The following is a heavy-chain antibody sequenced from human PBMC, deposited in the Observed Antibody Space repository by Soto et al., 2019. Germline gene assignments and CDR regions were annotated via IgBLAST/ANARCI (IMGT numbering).Heavy chain of an antibody. J-gene: IGHJ3*02. CDR3: ARDRYTNYPPDAFDI. V-gene: IGHV3-33*01. CDR2: IWYDGSDK. Sequence: GGSLRVSCAASGFTLISNAMHWVRQAPGKGLEWVAFIWYDGSDKYYRDSVKGRFTISRDNSKNTLYLQMNSLRAEDTAVYYCARDRYTNYPPDAFDIWGQGTMVTVSS. CDR1: GFTLISNA. D-gene: IGHD4-4*01.